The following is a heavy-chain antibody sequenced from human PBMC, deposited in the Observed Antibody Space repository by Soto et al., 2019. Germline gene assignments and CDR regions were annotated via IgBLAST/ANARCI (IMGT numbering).Heavy chain of an antibody. D-gene: IGHD3-22*01. J-gene: IGHJ6*02. Sequence: PGGSLRLSCAASGFTFIDYYMSWIRQAPGKGLEWVSYISSSGSYTKYADSVKGRFTISRDNAKNSLYLQMNSLRAEDTAVYYCASDSPIGPGYYYGMDVWGQGTTVTVSS. CDR1: GFTFIDYY. CDR2: ISSSGSYT. CDR3: ASDSPIGPGYYYGMDV. V-gene: IGHV3-11*05.